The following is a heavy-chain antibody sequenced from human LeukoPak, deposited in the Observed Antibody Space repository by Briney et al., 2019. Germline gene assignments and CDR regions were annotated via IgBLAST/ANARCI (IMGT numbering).Heavy chain of an antibody. D-gene: IGHD3-16*01. CDR1: GYTFTIYD. Sequence: ASVKVSCKASGYTFTIYDINWVRQATGQGLEWMGWMNPNSGNTGYTQKFQGRVTITRNTSISTSYMELSSLRSEDTAVYYCARAPTWTGYYYYMDVWGKGTTVTVSS. J-gene: IGHJ6*03. CDR3: ARAPTWTGYYYYMDV. V-gene: IGHV1-8*03. CDR2: MNPNSGNT.